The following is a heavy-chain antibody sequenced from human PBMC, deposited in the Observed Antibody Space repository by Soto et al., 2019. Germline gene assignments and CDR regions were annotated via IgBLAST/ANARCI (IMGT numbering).Heavy chain of an antibody. V-gene: IGHV3-30*18. CDR2: ISYDGRNE. CDR3: AKGRGVLRNYGMDV. D-gene: IGHD2-8*01. CDR1: GFTFSRYA. Sequence: QVKLVESGGGVVQPGRSLRLSCVASGFTFSRYAMHWVRQAPGKGLKWVAIISYDGRNEYYADSVKGRFTISRDNSKNTLYMQMNSLRAEDTAVYYCAKGRGVLRNYGMDVWGQGTTATVSS. J-gene: IGHJ6*02.